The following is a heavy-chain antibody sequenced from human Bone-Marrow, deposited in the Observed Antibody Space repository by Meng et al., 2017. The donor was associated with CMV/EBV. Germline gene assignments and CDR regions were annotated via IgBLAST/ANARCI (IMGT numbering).Heavy chain of an antibody. Sequence: GGSLRPSCAASGFTFSSYWMSWVRQAPGKGLEWVANIKQDGSEKYYVDYVKGRFTISRDNAKNSLYLQMNSLRAEDTAVYYCARDQYRGGASFDYWGHGTLVTVSS. CDR1: GFTFSSYW. CDR2: IKQDGSEK. J-gene: IGHJ4*01. CDR3: ARDQYRGGASFDY. D-gene: IGHD1-26*01. V-gene: IGHV3-7*01.